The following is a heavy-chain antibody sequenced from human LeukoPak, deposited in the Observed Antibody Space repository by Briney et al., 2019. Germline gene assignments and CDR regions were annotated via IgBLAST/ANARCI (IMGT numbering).Heavy chain of an antibody. CDR2: INPSGGST. Sequence: ASVKVSCKASGYTFTGYYMHWVRRAPGQGLEWMGIINPSGGSTSYAQKFQGRVTMTRDTSTSTVYMELSSLRSEDTAVYYCAREAVVAGRGPWFDPWGQGTLVTVSS. J-gene: IGHJ5*02. D-gene: IGHD6-19*01. CDR3: AREAVVAGRGPWFDP. V-gene: IGHV1-46*01. CDR1: GYTFTGYY.